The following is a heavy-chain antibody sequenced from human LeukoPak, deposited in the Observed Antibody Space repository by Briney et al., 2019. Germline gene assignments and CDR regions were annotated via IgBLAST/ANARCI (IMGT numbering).Heavy chain of an antibody. CDR2: ISGDGGRT. CDR3: AKDVSGSIDS. D-gene: IGHD5/OR15-5a*01. J-gene: IGHJ4*02. Sequence: PGGSLRLSCAASGFIFSDYNMHWVRQVPGKGLEWVSIISGDGGRTSYADSVKGRVTISRDNSKNSLYLQKNSLRTEDTAFYYCAKDVSGSIDSWGQGTLVTVSS. V-gene: IGHV3-43*02. CDR1: GFIFSDYN.